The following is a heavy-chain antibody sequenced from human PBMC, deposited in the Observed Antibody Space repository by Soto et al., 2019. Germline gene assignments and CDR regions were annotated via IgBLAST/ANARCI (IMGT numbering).Heavy chain of an antibody. J-gene: IGHJ6*02. CDR2: IIPIFGTA. CDR1: GGTFSSYA. CDR3: ARVPNTIFGVVTTYYYYGMDV. D-gene: IGHD3-3*01. Sequence: QVQLVQSGAEVKKPGSSVKVSCKASGGTFSSYANSWVRQAPGQGLEWMGGIIPIFGTANYAQKFQGRVTITADESTSTAYMELSSLRSEDTAVYYCARVPNTIFGVVTTYYYYGMDVWGQGTTVTVSS. V-gene: IGHV1-69*01.